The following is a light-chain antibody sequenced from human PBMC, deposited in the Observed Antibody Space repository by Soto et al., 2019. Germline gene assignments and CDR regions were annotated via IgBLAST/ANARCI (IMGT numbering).Light chain of an antibody. CDR1: SSNIGAGYD. V-gene: IGLV1-40*01. CDR2: GNN. J-gene: IGLJ7*01. Sequence: QSVLTQPPSVSGAPGQRVTISCTGSSSNIGAGYDVHWYQQLPGTAPRLLIFGNNNRPSGVPDRFSGSKSGTSASLAITGLQAGDEADYYCQSYDSSLSAWVFGGCTQLTVL. CDR3: QSYDSSLSAWV.